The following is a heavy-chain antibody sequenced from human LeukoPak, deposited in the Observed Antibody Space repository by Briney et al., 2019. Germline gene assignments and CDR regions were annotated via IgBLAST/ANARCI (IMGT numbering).Heavy chain of an antibody. CDR1: GFTLSENN. CDR2: ISNDGSSK. J-gene: IGHJ4*02. D-gene: IGHD5-12*01. Sequence: GGSLRLSCAASGFTLSENNVHWVRQAPGKGLEWVALISNDGSSKDYADSVKGRFTLSGDNSKTTVYLQMNSLRAEDTAVYYCARDRSGFYSIDQWGQGTLVTVSP. CDR3: ARDRSGFYSIDQ. V-gene: IGHV3-30-3*01.